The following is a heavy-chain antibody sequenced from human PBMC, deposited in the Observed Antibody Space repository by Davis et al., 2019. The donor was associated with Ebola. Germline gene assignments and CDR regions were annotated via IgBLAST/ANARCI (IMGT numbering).Heavy chain of an antibody. J-gene: IGHJ3*02. CDR3: TRGSVRFLEWLSQNAFDI. Sequence: GESLKISCAASGFTFSDYYMSWIRQAPGKGLEWVAVISYDGDNSYYADSVKGRFTISRENSKNTLYLQMNSLRTEDTAVYYCTRGSVRFLEWLSQNAFDIWGQGTMVTVSS. CDR2: ISYDGDNS. V-gene: IGHV3-30-3*01. CDR1: GFTFSDYY. D-gene: IGHD3-3*01.